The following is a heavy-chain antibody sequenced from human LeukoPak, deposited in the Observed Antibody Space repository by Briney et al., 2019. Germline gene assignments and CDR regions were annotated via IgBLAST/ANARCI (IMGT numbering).Heavy chain of an antibody. CDR2: ISSSSSTI. CDR3: ARGRYDSSGYYYYFDY. J-gene: IGHJ4*02. Sequence: GGSLRLSCAASGFTFSSYSMNWVRQAPGKGLEWVSYISSSSSTIYYADSVKGRFTISRDNAKNSLYLQMNSLRAEDTALYHCARGRYDSSGYYYYFDYWGQGTLVTVSS. D-gene: IGHD3-22*01. CDR1: GFTFSSYS. V-gene: IGHV3-48*01.